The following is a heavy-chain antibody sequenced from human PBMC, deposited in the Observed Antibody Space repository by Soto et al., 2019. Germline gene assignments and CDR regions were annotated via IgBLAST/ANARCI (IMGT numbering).Heavy chain of an antibody. Sequence: QVQLVESGGGVVKPGRSLRLSCAASGFTFSDYYMSWIRQAPGKGLEWVAYISSSGSTIYYADSVKGRFTISRDNAKNSLYLQMHSQRAEDTYVYYCARDRAQWSSGENWGDFDLWGQGTMVTVSS. J-gene: IGHJ3*01. V-gene: IGHV3-11*01. D-gene: IGHD7-27*01. CDR3: ARDRAQWSSGENWGDFDL. CDR1: GFTFSDYY. CDR2: ISSSGSTI.